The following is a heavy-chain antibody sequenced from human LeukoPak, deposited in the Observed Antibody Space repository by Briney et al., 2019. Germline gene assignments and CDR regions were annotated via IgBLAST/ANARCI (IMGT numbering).Heavy chain of an antibody. CDR3: ARLGYSYAHYYYYMDV. Sequence: GGSLRLSCAASGFTFSSYSMNWVRQAPGKGLEWVSSISSSSYIYYADSVKGRFAISRDNAKNSLYLQMNSLRAEDTAVYYCARLGYSYAHYYYYMDVWGKGTTVTVSS. D-gene: IGHD5-18*01. J-gene: IGHJ6*03. V-gene: IGHV3-21*01. CDR1: GFTFSSYS. CDR2: ISSSSYI.